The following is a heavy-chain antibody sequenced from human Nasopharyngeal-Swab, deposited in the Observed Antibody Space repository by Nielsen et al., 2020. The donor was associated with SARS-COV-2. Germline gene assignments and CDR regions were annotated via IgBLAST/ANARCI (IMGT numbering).Heavy chain of an antibody. CDR1: GFIFSNYA. D-gene: IGHD3-16*01. V-gene: IGHV3-30-3*01. CDR3: AKEAGGGRSSGLDY. J-gene: IGHJ4*02. Sequence: GESLKISCAASGFIFSNYAMHWVRQAPGKGLEWVAVVASDESFQHYTDSVQGRFTIARDQSKNTLSLQMNSLRLDDTAVYYCAKEAGGGRSSGLDYWGQGILVTVSP. CDR2: VASDESFQ.